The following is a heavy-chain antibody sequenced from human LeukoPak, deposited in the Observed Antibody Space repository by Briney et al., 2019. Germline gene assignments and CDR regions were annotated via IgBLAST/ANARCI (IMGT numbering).Heavy chain of an antibody. Sequence: PSETLPLTCTVSGGSISSSSYYWGWIRQPPGKGLEWIGSIYYSGSTYYNPSLKSRVTISVDTSNNQFSLKLSSVTAADTAVYYCARHDSVYYDSSAALSYYFDYWGQGTLVTVSS. J-gene: IGHJ4*02. CDR2: IYYSGST. CDR1: GGSISSSSYY. D-gene: IGHD3-22*01. CDR3: ARHDSVYYDSSAALSYYFDY. V-gene: IGHV4-39*01.